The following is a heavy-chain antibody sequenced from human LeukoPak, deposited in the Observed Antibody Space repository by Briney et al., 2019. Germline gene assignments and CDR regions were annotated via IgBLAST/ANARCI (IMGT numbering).Heavy chain of an antibody. D-gene: IGHD4-23*01. CDR3: AKDNPTVVTPASWFDP. CDR1: GFTFSSYG. J-gene: IGHJ5*02. V-gene: IGHV3-30*02. Sequence: GGSLRLSCAASGFTFSSYGTHWVRQAPGKGLEWVAFIRYDGSNKYYADSVKGRFTISRDNSKNTLYLQMNSLRAEDTAVYYCAKDNPTVVTPASWFDPWGQETLVTVSS. CDR2: IRYDGSNK.